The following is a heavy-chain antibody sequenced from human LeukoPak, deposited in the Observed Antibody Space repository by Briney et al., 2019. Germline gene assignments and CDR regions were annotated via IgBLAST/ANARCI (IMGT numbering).Heavy chain of an antibody. D-gene: IGHD6-13*01. V-gene: IGHV3-74*01. Sequence: GGSLRLSCAASGFTFNSYWMHWVRQAPGKGLVWVSRISTDGSSTTYADSVKGRFSISRDNAKNTLYLQMNSLRAEDTAVYYCVGAAADTTPRPWGQGTLVTVSS. CDR2: ISTDGSST. J-gene: IGHJ4*02. CDR1: GFTFNSYW. CDR3: VGAAADTTPRP.